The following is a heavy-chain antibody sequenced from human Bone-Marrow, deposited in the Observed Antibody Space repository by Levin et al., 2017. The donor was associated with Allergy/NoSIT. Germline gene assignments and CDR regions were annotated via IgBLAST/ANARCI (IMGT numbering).Heavy chain of an antibody. Sequence: PGGSLRLSCAASGFTFSSYEMAWVRQAPGKGLEWVAYTSASGSSELYADSVKGRFTISRDNTKLYLQMNSLSAEDTAVYYCARGPENKWVPSYFDPGGQGTLVTVSP. D-gene: IGHD1-26*01. CDR1: GFTFSSYE. V-gene: IGHV3-48*03. CDR2: TSASGSSE. J-gene: IGHJ4*02. CDR3: ARGPENKWVPSYFDP.